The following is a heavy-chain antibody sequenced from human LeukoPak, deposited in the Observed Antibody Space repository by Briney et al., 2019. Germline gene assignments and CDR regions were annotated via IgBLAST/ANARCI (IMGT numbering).Heavy chain of an antibody. J-gene: IGHJ4*02. CDR1: GFTFSSYA. CDR2: ISGSGGST. V-gene: IGHV3-23*01. D-gene: IGHD2-15*01. Sequence: GGSLRLSCAASGFTFSSYAMSWVRQAPGKGLGWVSAISGSGGSTYYADSVKGRFTISRDNSKNTLYLQMNSLRAEDTAVYYCAKAAYCSGGSCMYYFDYWGQGTLVTVSS. CDR3: AKAAYCSGGSCMYYFDY.